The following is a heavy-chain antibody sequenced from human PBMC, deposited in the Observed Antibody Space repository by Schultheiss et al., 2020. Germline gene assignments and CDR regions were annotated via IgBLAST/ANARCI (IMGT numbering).Heavy chain of an antibody. Sequence: GGSLRLSCAASGFTFSSYAMSWVRQSPGKGLEWVSGISASGSNTYYADSVNGRFTISRDNSKNTVHLQMNSLRVEDTAVYYCAKGSGWTGNYYYYMDVWGKGATVTVSS. CDR2: ISASGSNT. CDR3: AKGSGWTGNYYYYMDV. D-gene: IGHD6-19*01. CDR1: GFTFSSYA. V-gene: IGHV3-23*01. J-gene: IGHJ6*03.